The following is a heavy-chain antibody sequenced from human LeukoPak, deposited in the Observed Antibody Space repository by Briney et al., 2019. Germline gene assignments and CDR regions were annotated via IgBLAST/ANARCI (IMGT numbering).Heavy chain of an antibody. D-gene: IGHD2-15*01. CDR2: ISSSGTTK. CDR3: ARTGYCSGATCFYYYSYYMDV. J-gene: IGHJ6*03. V-gene: IGHV3-11*04. Sequence: GGPLRLSCAASGFTFSDYYMTWIRQAPGKGLEWVSYISSSGTTKYYADSVKGRFTISRDNAKKSLYLQMNSLRAEDTGVYYCARTGYCSGATCFYYYSYYMDVWGKGTTVTVSS. CDR1: GFTFSDYY.